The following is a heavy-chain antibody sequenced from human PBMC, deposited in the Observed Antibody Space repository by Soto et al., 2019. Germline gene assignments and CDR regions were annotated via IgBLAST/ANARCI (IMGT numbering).Heavy chain of an antibody. J-gene: IGHJ6*02. CDR2: IYHSGST. V-gene: IGHV4-30-2*01. CDR3: ACIFSGGYGYGFYYYGMDV. Sequence: SETLSLTGAVSGGSISSGVYSWSWILQPPGKGREWIGYIYHSGSTYYNPSLKSRVTISVDRSKNQFSLKMSSVNAADTAVYYCACIFSGGYGYGFYYYGMDVWGQGTTVRVSS. CDR1: GGSISSGVYS. D-gene: IGHD5-18*01.